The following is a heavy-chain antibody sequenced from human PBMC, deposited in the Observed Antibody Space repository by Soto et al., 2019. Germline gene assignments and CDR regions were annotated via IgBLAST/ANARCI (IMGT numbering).Heavy chain of an antibody. V-gene: IGHV3-30*18. Sequence: QVQLVESGGGVVQPGRSLRLSCAASGFTFSSYGMHWVRQAPGKGLEWVAVISYDGSNKYYADSVKGRFTISRDNSKNALYLQMSSMRAEETAGHDSAKGPAIVSVPAAMTYYYGMDVLCQGTRGTVYS. J-gene: IGHJ6*02. D-gene: IGHD2-2*01. CDR1: GFTFSSYG. CDR2: ISYDGSNK. CDR3: AKGPAIVSVPAAMTYYYGMDV.